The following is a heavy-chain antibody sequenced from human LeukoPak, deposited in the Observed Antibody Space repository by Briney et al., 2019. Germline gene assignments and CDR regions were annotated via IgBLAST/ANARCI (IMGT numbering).Heavy chain of an antibody. CDR3: ARGAPAYCGGDCYFPSRGEYFQH. CDR1: GYTFTSYY. V-gene: IGHV1-46*01. D-gene: IGHD2-21*02. CDR2: INPSGGST. J-gene: IGHJ1*01. Sequence: GASVKVSCKASGYTFTSYYMHWVRQAPGQGLEWMGIINPSGGSTSYAQKFQGRVTMTRDTSTSTVYMELSSLRSEDTAVYYCARGAPAYCGGDCYFPSRGEYFQHWGQGTLVTVSS.